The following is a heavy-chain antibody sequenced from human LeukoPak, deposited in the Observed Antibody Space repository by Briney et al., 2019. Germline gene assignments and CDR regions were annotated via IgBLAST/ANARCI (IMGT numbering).Heavy chain of an antibody. CDR3: ARSYCGGDGALCYYYGMDV. J-gene: IGHJ6*02. CDR1: GFTVSSNY. CDR2: IYSGGST. D-gene: IGHD2-21*02. V-gene: IGHV3-66*01. Sequence: GGSLRLSCAASGFTVSSNYMSWVRQAPRKGLEWVSVIYSGGSTYYADSVKGRFTISRDNSKNTLYLQMNSLRAEDTAVYYCARSYCGGDGALCYYYGMDVWGQGTTVTVSS.